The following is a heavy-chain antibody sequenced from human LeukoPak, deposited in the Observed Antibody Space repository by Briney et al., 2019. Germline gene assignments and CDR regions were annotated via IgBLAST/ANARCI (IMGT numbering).Heavy chain of an antibody. Sequence: SETLSLTCAVYGGSFSGYYWGWIRQPPGKGLEWIGSIYHSGSTYYNPSLKSRVTISVDTSKNQFSLKLSSVTAADTAVYYCARVGQWLVSPGPHFDYWGQGTLVTVAS. CDR2: IYHSGST. V-gene: IGHV4-38-2*01. J-gene: IGHJ4*02. CDR1: GGSFSGYY. CDR3: ARVGQWLVSPGPHFDY. D-gene: IGHD6-19*01.